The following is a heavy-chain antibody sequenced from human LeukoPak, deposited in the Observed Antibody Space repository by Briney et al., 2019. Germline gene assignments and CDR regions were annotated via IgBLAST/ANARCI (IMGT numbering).Heavy chain of an antibody. CDR1: GYTFTTYD. V-gene: IGHV1-8*03. CDR3: ARGGSSYWFDP. D-gene: IGHD6-6*01. CDR2: MNANSGNT. Sequence: ASVKVSCKASGYTFTTYDINWVRQATGQGLEWMGWMNANSGNTGYAQKFQGKVTITRNTSITTAYMELSSLRSEDTAVYYCARGGSSYWFDPWGQGTLVTVSS. J-gene: IGHJ5*02.